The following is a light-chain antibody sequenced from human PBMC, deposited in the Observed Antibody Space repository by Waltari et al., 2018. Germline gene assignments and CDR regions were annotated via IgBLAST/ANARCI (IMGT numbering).Light chain of an antibody. Sequence: QSALTQPASVSGSPGQSITISCTASSRNLGTYDYVSWYQHHPGKAPKLIIFDVPNRPSGVSERFSGSKSGNTASLTISGLQAEDEADYHCSSYTSASALMLFGGGTKLTVL. V-gene: IGLV2-14*03. CDR2: DVP. CDR1: SRNLGTYDY. CDR3: SSYTSASALML. J-gene: IGLJ2*01.